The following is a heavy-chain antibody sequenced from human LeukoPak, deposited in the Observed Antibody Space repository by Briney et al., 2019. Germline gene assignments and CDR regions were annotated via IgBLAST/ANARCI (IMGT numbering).Heavy chain of an antibody. Sequence: PGGSLRLSCAASGFTFSNYAMSWVRQTPEKGLEWVSAITDSGGDTYHADSVEGRFSISRDNPKNILYMEMNSLRVEDTAMYYCAKGSRSSRPYYFDFWGQGTLVTVSS. J-gene: IGHJ4*02. V-gene: IGHV3-23*01. CDR2: ITDSGGDT. CDR3: AKGSRSSRPYYFDF. CDR1: GFTFSNYA. D-gene: IGHD6-6*01.